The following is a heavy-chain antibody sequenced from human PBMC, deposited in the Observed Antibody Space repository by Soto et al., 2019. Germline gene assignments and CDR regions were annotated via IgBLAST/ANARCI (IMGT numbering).Heavy chain of an antibody. J-gene: IGHJ5*02. D-gene: IGHD3-9*01. CDR2: TIPIFGTA. CDR1: GGTFSSYA. Sequence: VKVSCKASGGTFSSYAISWVRQAPGQGLEWMGGTIPIFGTANYAQKFQGRVTITADESTSTAYMELSSLRSEDTAVYYCARVGLYYDILTGYSQNWFDPWGQGTLVTVSS. CDR3: ARVGLYYDILTGYSQNWFDP. V-gene: IGHV1-69*01.